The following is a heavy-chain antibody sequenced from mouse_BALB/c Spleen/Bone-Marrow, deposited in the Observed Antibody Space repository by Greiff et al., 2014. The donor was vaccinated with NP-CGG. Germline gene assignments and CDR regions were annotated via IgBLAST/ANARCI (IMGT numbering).Heavy chain of an antibody. CDR3: ANWGPYYFDY. CDR2: ISYSGST. J-gene: IGHJ2*01. D-gene: IGHD4-1*02. V-gene: IGHV3-2*02. CDR1: GYSITSDYA. Sequence: EVKLMESGPGLVKPSQSLSLTCTVTGYSITSDYAWNWIRQFPGNKLEWMGYISYSGSTSYNPSLKSRISITRDTSKNQFFLQLNSVTTEDTATYYCANWGPYYFDYWGQGTTLTVSS.